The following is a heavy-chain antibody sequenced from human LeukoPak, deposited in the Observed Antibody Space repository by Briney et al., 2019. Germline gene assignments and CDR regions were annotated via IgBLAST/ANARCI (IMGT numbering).Heavy chain of an antibody. CDR2: ISSSGST. CDR3: ARGPYSYDSSGAFDI. D-gene: IGHD3-22*01. V-gene: IGHV4-61*02. J-gene: IGHJ3*02. CDR1: GDSISSGDYY. Sequence: SETLFLTCTVSGDSISSGDYYWGWIRQPAGKGLEWIGRISSSGSTNYNPSLKSRVTISVDTSKNQFSLKLSSVTAADTAVYFCARGPYSYDSSGAFDIWGQGTMVTVSS.